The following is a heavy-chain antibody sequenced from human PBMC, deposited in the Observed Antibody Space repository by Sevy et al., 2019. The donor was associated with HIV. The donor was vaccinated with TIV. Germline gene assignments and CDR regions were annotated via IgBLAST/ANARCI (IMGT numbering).Heavy chain of an antibody. J-gene: IGHJ4*02. CDR2: VNSDGSST. D-gene: IGHD3-16*01. Sequence: GGSLRLSCAASAFTFSSYWMHWVRQAPGKGPVWVSGVNSDGSSTNYADSVKGRFTMSRNSAKNTLYLQMNSLKAEDTAVYFFVADKIWQDYWGQGTLVTVSS. V-gene: IGHV3-74*01. CDR3: VADKIWQDY. CDR1: AFTFSSYW.